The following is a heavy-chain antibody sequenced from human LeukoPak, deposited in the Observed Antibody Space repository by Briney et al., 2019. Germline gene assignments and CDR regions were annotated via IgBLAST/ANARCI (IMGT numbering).Heavy chain of an antibody. D-gene: IGHD3-10*01. Sequence: SETLSLTCTVSGSISGYYWSWIRQPPGKGLEWIGYIYTSGSTNYNPSLESRVTISVDTSKNQFSLDLSSVTAADTAVYFCARRSVTRWYYSDWGQGTLVTVSS. CDR2: IYTSGST. J-gene: IGHJ4*02. CDR3: ARRSVTRWYYSD. V-gene: IGHV4-4*09. CDR1: GSISGYY.